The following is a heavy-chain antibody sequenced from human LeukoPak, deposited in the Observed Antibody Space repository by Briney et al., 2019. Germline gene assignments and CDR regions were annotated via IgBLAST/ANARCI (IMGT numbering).Heavy chain of an antibody. D-gene: IGHD3-22*01. CDR1: GGSISSSSYY. CDR2: IYYSGST. CDR3: ARLFPYYGSSGPILYYFDY. V-gene: IGHV4-39*01. J-gene: IGHJ4*02. Sequence: SETLSLTCTVSGGSISSSSYYWGWIRQPPGKGLEWIGSIYYSGSTYYNPSLKSRVTISVDTSKNQFSLKLSSVTAADTAVYYCARLFPYYGSSGPILYYFDYWGQGTLVTVSS.